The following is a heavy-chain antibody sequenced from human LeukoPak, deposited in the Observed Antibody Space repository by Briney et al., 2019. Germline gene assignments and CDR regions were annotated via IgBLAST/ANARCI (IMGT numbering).Heavy chain of an antibody. Sequence: ASVKVSCKASGYTFTSFGISWVRQAPGQGLEWMGWSSAYNGNTNYAQKFQGRVTMTRDTSISTAYMELSRLRSDDTAVYYCARAPHYGGNSDYWGQGTLVTVSS. CDR1: GYTFTSFG. CDR2: SSAYNGNT. D-gene: IGHD4-23*01. V-gene: IGHV1-18*01. J-gene: IGHJ4*02. CDR3: ARAPHYGGNSDY.